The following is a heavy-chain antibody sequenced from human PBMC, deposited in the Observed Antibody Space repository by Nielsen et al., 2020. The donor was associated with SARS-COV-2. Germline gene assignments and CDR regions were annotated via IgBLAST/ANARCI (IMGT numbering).Heavy chain of an antibody. J-gene: IGHJ4*02. V-gene: IGHV4-31*03. Sequence: SETLSLTCTVSGGSISSGGYYWSWIRQHPGKGLEWIGYIYYSGSTYYNPSLKSRVTISVDTSKNQFSLKLSSVTAADTAVYYCARHADRYYYGSGSFYNYWGQGTLVTVSS. CDR3: ARHADRYYYGSGSFYNY. CDR1: GGSISSGGYY. CDR2: IYYSGST. D-gene: IGHD3-10*01.